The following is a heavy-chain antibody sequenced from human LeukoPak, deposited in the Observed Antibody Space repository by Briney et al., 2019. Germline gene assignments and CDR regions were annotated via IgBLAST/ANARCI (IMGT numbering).Heavy chain of an antibody. Sequence: GGSLSLSCAAFGFTFSSYERNWVRQAPGKGLGWVSYISGSGSTIYYADSVKGRFTISRDNSKNTLYLQMNSLRAEDTAVYYCARDPREGCSGGSCPYYYYYGMDVWGQGTTVTVSS. D-gene: IGHD2-15*01. CDR3: ARDPREGCSGGSCPYYYYYGMDV. J-gene: IGHJ6*02. CDR1: GFTFSSYE. V-gene: IGHV3-48*03. CDR2: ISGSGSTI.